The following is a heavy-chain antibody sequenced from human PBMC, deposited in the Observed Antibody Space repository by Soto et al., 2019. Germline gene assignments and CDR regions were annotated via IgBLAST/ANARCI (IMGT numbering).Heavy chain of an antibody. CDR1: GGSFCGYY. Sequence: VRLQQWGTGLLKSSETLSLTCAVYGGSFCGYYWRWLRQPPGQGLEWIGEFNHSGSTNYNPSLKSRVTMSVDTPNNQSSPKLSTITAADTGVYYCATANWIHPYFGPWGQGTLVLVSS. D-gene: IGHD1-1*01. CDR2: FNHSGST. J-gene: IGHJ5*02. V-gene: IGHV4-34*01. CDR3: ATANWIHPYFGP.